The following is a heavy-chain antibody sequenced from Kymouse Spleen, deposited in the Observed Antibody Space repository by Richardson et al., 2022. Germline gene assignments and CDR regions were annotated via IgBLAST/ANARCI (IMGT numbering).Heavy chain of an antibody. Sequence: QVQLVQSGAEVKKPGASVKVSCKASGYTFTSYDINWVRQATGQGLEWMGWMNPNSGNTGYAQKFQGRVTMTRNTSISTAYMELSSLRSEDTAVYYCARGRITIFGVVIIHYGMDVWGQGTTVTVSS. D-gene: IGHD3-3*01. CDR1: GYTFTSYD. V-gene: IGHV1-8*01. J-gene: IGHJ6*02. CDR2: MNPNSGNT. CDR3: ARGRITIFGVVIIHYGMDV.